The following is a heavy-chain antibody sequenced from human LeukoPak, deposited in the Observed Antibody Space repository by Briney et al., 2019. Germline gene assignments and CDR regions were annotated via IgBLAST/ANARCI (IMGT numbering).Heavy chain of an antibody. CDR1: GFTFSSYS. Sequence: GGSLRLSCAASGFTFSSYSMSWVRQAPGKGLEWVANIKQDGSEKYYVDSVKGRFTISRDNAKNSLYLQMNSLRAEDTAVYYCARIDFWMGMDVWGKGTTVTVSS. D-gene: IGHD3-3*01. CDR2: IKQDGSEK. J-gene: IGHJ6*04. CDR3: ARIDFWMGMDV. V-gene: IGHV3-7*01.